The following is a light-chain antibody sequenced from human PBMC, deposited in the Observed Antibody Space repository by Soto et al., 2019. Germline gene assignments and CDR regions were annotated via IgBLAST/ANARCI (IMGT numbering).Light chain of an antibody. J-gene: IGLJ3*02. V-gene: IGLV1-44*01. Sequence: QSVLTQPPSASGTPGQRVTISCSGSNSNVGNNTVNWYQQFPGTSPRLLIEANNQRASGVPDRFSGSKSANSASLAISGLKSEDEADHYCAAWDDGLNGWLFGGGTKVTVL. CDR3: AAWDDGLNGWL. CDR1: NSNVGNNT. CDR2: ANN.